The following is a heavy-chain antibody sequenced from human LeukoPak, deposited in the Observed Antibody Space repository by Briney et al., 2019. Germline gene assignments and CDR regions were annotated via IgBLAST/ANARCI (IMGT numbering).Heavy chain of an antibody. CDR2: VHSGGSV. V-gene: IGHV4-61*09. J-gene: IGHJ4*02. CDR3: SRGLRSCYIGVCPRAYCLYL. Sequence: KPSQTLSLTCSLSSPSINSGNFYWTWVRQAAGKRLEWIGHVHSGGSVDYNPSLSSRVPISQHTYKNEFSLILSSVTAAVTALFYSSRGLRSCYIGVCPRAYCLYLWGRGTSVTVSA. CDR1: SPSINSGNFY. D-gene: IGHD3-16*01.